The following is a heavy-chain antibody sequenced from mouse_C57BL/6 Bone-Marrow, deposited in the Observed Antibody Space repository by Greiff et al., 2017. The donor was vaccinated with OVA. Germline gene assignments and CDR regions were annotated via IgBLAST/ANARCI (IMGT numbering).Heavy chain of an antibody. CDR1: GYTFTSYG. Sequence: EVQLQQSGAELVRPGSSVKMSCMTSGYTFTSYGINWVKQRPGQGLEWIGYIYMGNGYTEYNEKFKGKATLTSDTSSSTAYMQLSSLTSEDSAIDFCATYGNDVWGQGTLVTVSA. J-gene: IGHJ3*01. D-gene: IGHD2-2*01. CDR3: ATYGNDV. CDR2: IYMGNGYT. V-gene: IGHV1-58*01.